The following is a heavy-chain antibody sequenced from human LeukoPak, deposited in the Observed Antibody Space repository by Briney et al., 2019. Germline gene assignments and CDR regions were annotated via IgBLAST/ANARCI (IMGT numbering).Heavy chain of an antibody. V-gene: IGHV3-74*01. CDR1: GFTFSTYW. CDR2: ISNDGTTT. Sequence: PGGSLRLSCAASGFTFSTYWMHWVRQAPGKGLVWVSRISNDGTTTAYADSVKGRFTISRDNAKNTLYLQMNSLRAEDTAVYYCASTPRGGIDYWGHGTLVTVSS. D-gene: IGHD3-10*01. J-gene: IGHJ4*03. CDR3: ASTPRGGIDY.